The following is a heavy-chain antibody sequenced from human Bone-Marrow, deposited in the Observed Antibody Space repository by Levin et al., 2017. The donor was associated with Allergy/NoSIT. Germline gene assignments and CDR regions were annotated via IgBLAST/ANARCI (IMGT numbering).Heavy chain of an antibody. Sequence: PGESLKISCGASGFPFSNYAMHWVRQAPGKGLEWVALISPDSSNIYYADSVKGRFTISRDNSKNTLYLQMNSLRAEDTAVYYCAKDYQGYINYWGQGTLVTVSS. CDR1: GFPFSNYA. CDR3: AKDYQGYINY. D-gene: IGHD5-24*01. V-gene: IGHV3-30*18. CDR2: ISPDSSNI. J-gene: IGHJ4*02.